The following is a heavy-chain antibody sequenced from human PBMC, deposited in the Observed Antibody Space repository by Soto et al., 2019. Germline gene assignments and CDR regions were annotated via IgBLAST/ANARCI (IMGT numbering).Heavy chain of an antibody. D-gene: IGHD6-13*01. V-gene: IGHV1-69*01. CDR2: IIPIFGTA. Sequence: QVQLVQSGAEVKKPGSSMKVSCKASGGTFSSYAISWVRQAPGQGLEWMGGIIPIFGTANYAQKFQGRVTITADESTSTAYMELSSLRSEDTAVYYCARKIERIAASGTGYYYGMDVWGQGTTVTVSS. CDR1: GGTFSSYA. CDR3: ARKIERIAASGTGYYYGMDV. J-gene: IGHJ6*02.